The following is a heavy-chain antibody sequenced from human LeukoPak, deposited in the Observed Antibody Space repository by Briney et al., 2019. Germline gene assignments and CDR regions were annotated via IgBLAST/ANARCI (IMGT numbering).Heavy chain of an antibody. Sequence: SETLSLTCTVSGGSISSYYWSWIRQPPGKGLEWIGYIYYSGSTNYNPSLKSRVTISVDTSKNQFSLKLSSVTAADTAVYYCARGNARGYSYGPNYFDYWGQGTLVTVSS. CDR2: IYYSGST. V-gene: IGHV4-59*01. CDR3: ARGNARGYSYGPNYFDY. CDR1: GGSISSYY. J-gene: IGHJ4*02. D-gene: IGHD5-18*01.